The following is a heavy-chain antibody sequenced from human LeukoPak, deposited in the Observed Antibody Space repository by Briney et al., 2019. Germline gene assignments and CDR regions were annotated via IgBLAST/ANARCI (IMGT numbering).Heavy chain of an antibody. V-gene: IGHV3-7*01. J-gene: IGHJ5*02. Sequence: GGSLRLSCAASGFTFSNYWMSWVRQAPGRGLEWVANIKQDGSERYYVDSVKGRFTVSRDNAKNSLYLQMNSLRAEDTAVYSCARDGVSGYTTSWYDHWGQGTLVTVSS. CDR1: GFTFSNYW. D-gene: IGHD5-12*01. CDR3: ARDGVSGYTTSWYDH. CDR2: IKQDGSER.